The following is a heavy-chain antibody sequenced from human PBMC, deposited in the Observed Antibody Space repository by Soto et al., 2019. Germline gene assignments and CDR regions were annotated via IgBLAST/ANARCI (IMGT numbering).Heavy chain of an antibody. Sequence: GGSLRLSCAASGFTFSSYAMSWIRQAPGKGLEWVSAISGSGGSTYYADSVKGRFTISRDNSKNTLYLQMNSLRAEDTAVYYYAKDTVPVATPWFDPWGQGTLVTVSS. D-gene: IGHD2-2*01. CDR2: ISGSGGST. CDR1: GFTFSSYA. J-gene: IGHJ5*02. V-gene: IGHV3-23*01. CDR3: AKDTVPVATPWFDP.